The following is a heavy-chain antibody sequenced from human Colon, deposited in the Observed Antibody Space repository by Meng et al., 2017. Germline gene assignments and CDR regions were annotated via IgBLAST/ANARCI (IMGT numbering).Heavy chain of an antibody. J-gene: IGHJ1*01. V-gene: IGHV3-49*04. CDR1: GFTINDYT. CDR3: ARSPAAKYFHH. Sequence: GESLKISCVASGFTINDYTISWVRQAPGKELEWVGFIRGKPYDGTTDYAASVKGRFTISRDDSKSIAYLQMNSLKSEDTAVYYCARSPAAKYFHHWGQGTLVTVSS. D-gene: IGHD6-25*01. CDR2: IRGKPYDGTT.